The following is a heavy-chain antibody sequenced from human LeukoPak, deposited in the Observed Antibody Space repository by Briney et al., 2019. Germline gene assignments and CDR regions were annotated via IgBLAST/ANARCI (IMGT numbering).Heavy chain of an antibody. Sequence: GASVKVSCKVSGYTLTELSMHWVRQAPGKGLEWMGGFDPEDGETIYAQKFQGRVTMTEDTSTDTAYMELSSLRSEDTAVYYCATSLRGLRFLEWLRVFWGQGTLVTVSS. CDR3: ATSLRGLRFLEWLRVF. V-gene: IGHV1-24*01. D-gene: IGHD3-3*01. CDR2: FDPEDGET. J-gene: IGHJ4*02. CDR1: GYTLTELS.